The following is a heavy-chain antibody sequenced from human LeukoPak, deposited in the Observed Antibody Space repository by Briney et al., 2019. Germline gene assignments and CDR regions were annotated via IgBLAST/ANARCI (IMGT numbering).Heavy chain of an antibody. V-gene: IGHV4-4*02. D-gene: IGHD3-10*01. Sequence: SGTLSLTCAVSGGSISSSNWWSWVRQPPGKGLEWIGEIYHSGSTNYNPSLKSRVTISVDKSISTAYLQWSSLKASDTAMYYCARSYYNDGFDPWGQGTLVTVSS. CDR3: ARSYYNDGFDP. J-gene: IGHJ5*02. CDR2: IYHSGST. CDR1: GGSISSSNW.